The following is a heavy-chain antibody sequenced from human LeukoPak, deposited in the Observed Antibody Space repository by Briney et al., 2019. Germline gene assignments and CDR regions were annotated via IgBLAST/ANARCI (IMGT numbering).Heavy chain of an antibody. V-gene: IGHV3-11*01. D-gene: IGHD3-10*01. J-gene: IGHJ6*02. CDR3: ARSPMVRGVTDYYYGLDV. Sequence: GGSLRLSCAASGFTFSDYYMSWIRQAPGKGLEWVSYISSSGSTIYYADSVKGRFTISRDNSKNTLYLQMNSLRAEDTAVYYCARSPMVRGVTDYYYGLDVWGQGTTVTVSS. CDR1: GFTFSDYY. CDR2: ISSSGSTI.